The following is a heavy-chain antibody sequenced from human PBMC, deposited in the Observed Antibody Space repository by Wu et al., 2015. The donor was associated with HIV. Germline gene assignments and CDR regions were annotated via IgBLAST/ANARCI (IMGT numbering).Heavy chain of an antibody. D-gene: IGHD3-16*02. CDR1: GGTFSSYA. J-gene: IGHJ5*02. CDR2: SSLSLVQ. Sequence: QVQLVQSGAEVKKPGSSVKVSCKASGGTFSSYAISWVRQAPGQGAWSGWEGSSLSLVQQTTHRSSRAESRLPRTNPRAQPTLELSSLRSEDTAVYYCARVWGSYRHSWGWFDPGAREPWSPSPQ. CDR3: ARVWGSYRHSWGWFDP. V-gene: IGHV1-69*05.